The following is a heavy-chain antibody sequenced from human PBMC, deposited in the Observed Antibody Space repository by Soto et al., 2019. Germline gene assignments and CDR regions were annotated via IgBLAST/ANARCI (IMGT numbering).Heavy chain of an antibody. D-gene: IGHD3-22*01. CDR1: GYSFTSYW. Sequence: PGESLKISCKGSGYSFTSYWISWVRQMPGKGLEWMGRIDPSDSYTNYSPSFQGHVTISADKSISTAYLQWSSLKASDTAMYYCARGGYYDSSGYKDIAFDIWGQGKMVTVSS. CDR2: IDPSDSYT. CDR3: ARGGYYDSSGYKDIAFDI. J-gene: IGHJ3*02. V-gene: IGHV5-10-1*01.